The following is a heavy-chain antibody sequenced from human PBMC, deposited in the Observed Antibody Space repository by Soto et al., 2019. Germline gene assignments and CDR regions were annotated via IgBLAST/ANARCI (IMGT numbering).Heavy chain of an antibody. D-gene: IGHD4-17*01. CDR2: IIPIFGTA. CDR1: GGTFSSYA. J-gene: IGHJ6*02. Sequence: QVQLVQSGAEVKKPGSSVKVSCKASGGTFSSYAISWVRQAPGQGLEWMGGIIPIFGTANYAQNFQGSDTISENESTSKDYMERSNLIFDDTAGYYCARAIMDYCGYYYGMDGGGQGTTVTVSS. CDR3: ARAIMDYCGYYYGMDG. V-gene: IGHV1-69*01.